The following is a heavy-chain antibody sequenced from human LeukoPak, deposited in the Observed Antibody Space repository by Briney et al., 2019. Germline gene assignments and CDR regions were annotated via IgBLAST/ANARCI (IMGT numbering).Heavy chain of an antibody. J-gene: IGHJ4*02. CDR2: IHQDGSVT. CDR1: GFTFTAYA. Sequence: PGGSLRLSCAASGFTFTAYAMSWFRQTPGKGLEWVGNIHQDGSVTNYVDAVKGRFTISRDNARNSVFLQLNSLRAEDTALYYCARGRGWVDYWGQGTLVTVSS. V-gene: IGHV3-7*01. CDR3: ARGRGWVDY. D-gene: IGHD3-16*01.